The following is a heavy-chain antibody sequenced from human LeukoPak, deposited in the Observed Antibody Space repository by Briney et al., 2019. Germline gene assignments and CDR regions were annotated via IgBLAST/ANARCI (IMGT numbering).Heavy chain of an antibody. CDR3: ARGRMVRGVKRTNDY. J-gene: IGHJ4*02. Sequence: PSETLSLTCAAYGGSFSGYYWSWIRQPPGKGLEWIGEINHSRSTNYNPSLKSRVTISVDTSKNQFSLKLSSVTAADTAVYYWARGRMVRGVKRTNDYWGQGTLVAVSS. CDR1: GGSFSGYY. V-gene: IGHV4-34*01. CDR2: INHSRST. D-gene: IGHD3-10*01.